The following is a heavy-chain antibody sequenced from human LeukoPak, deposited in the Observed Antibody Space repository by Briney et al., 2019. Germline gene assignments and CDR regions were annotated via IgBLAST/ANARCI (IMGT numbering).Heavy chain of an antibody. Sequence: SETLSLTCTVSGGSISSSSYYWGWIRQPPGKGLEWIGSIYYSGSTYYNPSLKSRVTISVDTSRNQFSLKLSSVTAADTAVYYCARDRQDIVVVPAAIGAFDIWGQGTMVTVSS. CDR3: ARDRQDIVVVPAAIGAFDI. D-gene: IGHD2-2*02. CDR1: GGSISSSSYY. V-gene: IGHV4-39*02. J-gene: IGHJ3*02. CDR2: IYYSGST.